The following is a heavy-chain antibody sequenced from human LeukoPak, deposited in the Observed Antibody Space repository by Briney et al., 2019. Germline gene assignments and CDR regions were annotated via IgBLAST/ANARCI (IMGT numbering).Heavy chain of an antibody. CDR1: GFTFRSYW. D-gene: IGHD2-2*01. J-gene: IGHJ4*02. V-gene: IGHV3-7*04. CDR3: ARVVPAADY. CDR2: IKQVGSEK. Sequence: PGGSLRLSRAASGFTFRSYWMSWVREAPAKGLEGGANIKQVGSEKHYVDSVKSRFTISRDNAKNSLYLQLKRLRAEDTAVYYCARVVPAADYWGQGTLVTVSS.